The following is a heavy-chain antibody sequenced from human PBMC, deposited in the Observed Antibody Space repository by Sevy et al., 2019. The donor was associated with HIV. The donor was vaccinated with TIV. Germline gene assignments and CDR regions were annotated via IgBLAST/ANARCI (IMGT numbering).Heavy chain of an antibody. D-gene: IGHD3-10*01. CDR3: AGAVEGSGSFNY. J-gene: IGHJ4*01. V-gene: IGHV4-4*07. CDR2: IHSSGST. Sequence: SETLSLTCTVSGGSISTYYWSWIRQPAGKGLEWIGHIHSSGSTNYNPSLKSRVTMSIDTSKNHFSLMLSSVTAADTAVYHCAGAVEGSGSFNYWGHGTLVTVSS. CDR1: GGSISTYY.